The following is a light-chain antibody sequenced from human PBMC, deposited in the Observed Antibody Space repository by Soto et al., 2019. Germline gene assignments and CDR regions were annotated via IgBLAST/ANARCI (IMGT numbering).Light chain of an antibody. CDR3: SSYTSSSTPYV. CDR2: EVS. V-gene: IGLV2-14*01. CDR1: SSDVGGYNY. Sequence: QSVLTHPASVSGSPGQSITMSCTGTSSDVGGYNYVSWYQQHPGKAPKLMIYEVSNRPSGASNRFSGSKSGNTASLTISGLQAEDEADYYCSSYTSSSTPYVFGTGTKVTVL. J-gene: IGLJ1*01.